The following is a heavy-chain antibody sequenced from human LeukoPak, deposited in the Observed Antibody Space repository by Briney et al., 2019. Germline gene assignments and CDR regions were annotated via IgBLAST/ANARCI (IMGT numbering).Heavy chain of an antibody. D-gene: IGHD5-18*01. CDR3: ATKGVTHYYYGMDV. Sequence: SETLSLTCTVSGGSISSYYWSWIRQPPGKGLEWIGSIYYSGSTYYNPSLKSRVTISVDTSKNQFSLKLSSVTAADTAVYYCATKGVTHYYYGMDVWGQGTTVTVSS. J-gene: IGHJ6*02. V-gene: IGHV4-39*07. CDR1: GGSISSYY. CDR2: IYYSGST.